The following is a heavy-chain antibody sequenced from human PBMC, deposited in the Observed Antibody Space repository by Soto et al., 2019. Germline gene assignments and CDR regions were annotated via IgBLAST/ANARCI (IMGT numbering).Heavy chain of an antibody. D-gene: IGHD3-22*01. CDR3: ARGYYDSSGYYYVTWFDP. J-gene: IGHJ5*02. Sequence: PSETLSLTCTVSGGSISSYYWSWIRQPPGKGLEWIGYIYYSGSANYNPSLKSRATISVDTSKNQFSLKLSSVTAADTAVYYCARGYYDSSGYYYVTWFDPWGQGTLVTVS. V-gene: IGHV4-59*01. CDR2: IYYSGSA. CDR1: GGSISSYY.